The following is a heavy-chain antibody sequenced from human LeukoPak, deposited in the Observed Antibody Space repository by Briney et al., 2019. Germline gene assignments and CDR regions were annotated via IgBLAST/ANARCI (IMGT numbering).Heavy chain of an antibody. CDR1: GFTFSSYP. CDR3: ARFIAAPYYFDY. V-gene: IGHV3-21*01. CDR2: ISTSNTYI. D-gene: IGHD6-13*01. J-gene: IGHJ4*02. Sequence: GGSLRLSCAASGFTFSSYPLNWVRQAPGKGLEWVSSISTSNTYIYYADSLQGRFTISRDNAKNSLYLQMNSLRAEDTAVYYCARFIAAPYYFDYWGRGTLVTVSS.